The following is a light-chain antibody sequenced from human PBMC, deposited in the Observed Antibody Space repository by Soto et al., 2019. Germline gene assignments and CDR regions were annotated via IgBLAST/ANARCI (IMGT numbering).Light chain of an antibody. V-gene: IGKV3-20*01. CDR1: QSVRDNF. J-gene: IGKJ1*01. CDR2: HAS. CDR3: QQYDDSPGT. Sequence: EIVLTQSPGTLSLSPGERATLSCRASQSVRDNFLAWYHQKPGQAPRLLIYHASNRVTGIPDRFSGSGSGTDFTLTISRLEPEEFAVYFCQQYDDSPGTFGHGTKVEI.